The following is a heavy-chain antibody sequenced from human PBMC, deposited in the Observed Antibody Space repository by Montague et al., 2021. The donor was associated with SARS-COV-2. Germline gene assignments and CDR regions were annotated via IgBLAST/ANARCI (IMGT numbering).Heavy chain of an antibody. J-gene: IGHJ4*02. CDR2: TYYRSMWKS. CDR3: VRGIEAAGSYDY. V-gene: IGHV6-1*01. CDR1: GDSVSSNSAT. D-gene: IGHD6-13*01. Sequence: CAISGDSVSSNSATWNWIRQSQSRGLEWLGRTYYRSMWKSDYARSVKSRIAINPDTSKNQFSLQLSSVTPEDTALYYCVRGIEAAGSYDYWGQGTLVTVSS.